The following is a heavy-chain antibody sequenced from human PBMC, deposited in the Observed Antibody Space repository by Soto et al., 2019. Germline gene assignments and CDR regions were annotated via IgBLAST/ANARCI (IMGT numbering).Heavy chain of an antibody. CDR3: AKDRVVAATGDY. CDR1: GFTFSSYA. Sequence: GGSLRLSCAASGFTFSSYAMSWVRQAPGRGLEWVSTISGSGGSTYYADSVKGRFTISRDNSKNTLYLQMNSLRAEDTALYYCAKDRVVAATGDYWGQGTLVTVSS. D-gene: IGHD2-15*01. CDR2: ISGSGGST. V-gene: IGHV3-23*01. J-gene: IGHJ4*02.